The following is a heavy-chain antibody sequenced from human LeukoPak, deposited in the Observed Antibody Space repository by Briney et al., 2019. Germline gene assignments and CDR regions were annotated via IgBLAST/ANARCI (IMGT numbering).Heavy chain of an antibody. Sequence: GGSLRLSCAASGFTFSNYDMHWVRQAPGKGLEWVTFVLYDGSNKYYTDSVKGRFTISRDNSKNTLYLQMNSLRAEDTAVYYCARGTVPAATGDYWGQGTLVTVSS. J-gene: IGHJ4*02. CDR2: VLYDGSNK. CDR1: GFTFSNYD. V-gene: IGHV3-30*02. CDR3: ARGTVPAATGDY. D-gene: IGHD2-2*01.